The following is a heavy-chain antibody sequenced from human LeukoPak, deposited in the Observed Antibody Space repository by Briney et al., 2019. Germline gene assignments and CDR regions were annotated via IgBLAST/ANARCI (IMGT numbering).Heavy chain of an antibody. J-gene: IGHJ5*02. V-gene: IGHV4-30-4*07. CDR2: IYYSGST. Sequence: PSETLSLTCAVSGGSISSGGYSWSWIRQPPGTGLEWIGYIYYSGSTYYNPSLKSRVTISVDTSKNQFSLKLSSVTAADTAVYYCARFRVVRGVIREGWFDPWGQGTLVTVSS. D-gene: IGHD3-10*01. CDR1: GGSISSGGYS. CDR3: ARFRVVRGVIREGWFDP.